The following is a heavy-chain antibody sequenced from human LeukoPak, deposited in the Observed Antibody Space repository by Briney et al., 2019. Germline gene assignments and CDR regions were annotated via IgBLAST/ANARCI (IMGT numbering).Heavy chain of an antibody. Sequence: SETLSLTCTVSGDSIRSSTYYWGWIRQPPGKGLEWIGCIYYSGSTYYNPSLKSRVAISVDTSKNQFSLTLSSVPAADPPAHSCATWPGVTSIVVVPAASGFAPWGQGTLVPAS. D-gene: IGHD2-2*01. V-gene: IGHV4-39*01. CDR1: GDSIRSSTYY. CDR2: IYYSGST. J-gene: IGHJ5*02. CDR3: ATWPGVTSIVVVPAASGFAP.